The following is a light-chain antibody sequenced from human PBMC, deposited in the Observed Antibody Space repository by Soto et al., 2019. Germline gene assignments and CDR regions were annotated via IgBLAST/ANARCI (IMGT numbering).Light chain of an antibody. Sequence: QPVLTQSPSASASLGASVRLTCTLSSGHSSYPIAWHQQQPEKGPRYLMKLNSDGSHSKGDGIPDRFSGSTSGAERYLTISSLQSEDEADYYCQTWGSGIQVFGGVTKLTVL. CDR3: QTWGSGIQV. CDR2: LNSDGSH. V-gene: IGLV4-69*01. J-gene: IGLJ3*02. CDR1: SGHSSYP.